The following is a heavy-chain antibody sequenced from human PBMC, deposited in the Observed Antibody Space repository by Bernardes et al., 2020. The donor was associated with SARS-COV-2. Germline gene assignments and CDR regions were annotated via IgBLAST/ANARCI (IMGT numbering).Heavy chain of an antibody. CDR3: ATGPTTMTYWYFDL. CDR2: FDPEDGEP. V-gene: IGHV1-24*01. CDR1: GYTLTELS. Sequence: SVKVSCRVSGYTLTELSIHWVRQAPGKGLEWMGGFDPEDGEPIYAQRFQGRVTMTEDTSADTAYMELSSLRSEDTAVYYCATGPTTMTYWYFDLWGRGTLVTVSS. J-gene: IGHJ2*01. D-gene: IGHD4-17*01.